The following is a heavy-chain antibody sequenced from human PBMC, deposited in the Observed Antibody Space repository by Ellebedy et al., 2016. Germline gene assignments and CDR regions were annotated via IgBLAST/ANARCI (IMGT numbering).Heavy chain of an antibody. CDR3: AADPSYCSSTSCYAGNYAYAFDI. CDR1: GFTFTSSA. CDR2: IVVGSGNT. Sequence: ASVKVSCKASGFTFTSSAMQWVRQARGQRLEWIGWIVVGSGNTNYAQKFQERVTITRDMSTSTAYMELSSLRSEDTAVYYCAADPSYCSSTSCYAGNYAYAFDIWGQGTMVTVSS. J-gene: IGHJ3*02. V-gene: IGHV1-58*02. D-gene: IGHD2-2*01.